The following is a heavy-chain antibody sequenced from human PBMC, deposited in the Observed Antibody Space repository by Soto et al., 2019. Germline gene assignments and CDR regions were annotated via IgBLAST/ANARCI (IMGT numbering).Heavy chain of an antibody. CDR2: INAGNGNT. Sequence: ASVKVSCKASGYTFTSYAIHWVRQAPGQRLEWMGWINAGNGNTKYSQKFQGRVTITRDTSTSTAYMELSSLRSEDTAVYYCARDPLDIVLVPAVITRSSYHCYGMAVCGQGTTVTGSS. D-gene: IGHD2-2*01. CDR1: GYTFTSYA. V-gene: IGHV1-3*01. J-gene: IGHJ6*02. CDR3: ARDPLDIVLVPAVITRSSYHCYGMAV.